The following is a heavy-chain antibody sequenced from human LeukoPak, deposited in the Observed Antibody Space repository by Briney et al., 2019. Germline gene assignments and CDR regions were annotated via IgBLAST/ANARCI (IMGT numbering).Heavy chain of an antibody. CDR3: ASPSRYCSSTSCYIGYFDL. V-gene: IGHV4-34*01. CDR2: INHSGST. Sequence: KPSETLSLTCAVYGGSFSGYYWSWIRQPPGKGLEWIGEINHSGSTNYNPSLKSRVTISVDTSKNQFSLKLSSVTAADTAVYYCASPSRYCSSTSCYIGYFDLWGRGTLVTVSS. J-gene: IGHJ2*01. CDR1: GGSFSGYY. D-gene: IGHD2-2*01.